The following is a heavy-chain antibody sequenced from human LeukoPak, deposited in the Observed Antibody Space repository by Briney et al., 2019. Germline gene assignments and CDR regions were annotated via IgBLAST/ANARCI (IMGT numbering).Heavy chain of an antibody. CDR2: IYYSGST. D-gene: IGHD2/OR15-2a*01. CDR1: GGSISSSSYY. Sequence: SETLSLTCTVSGGSISSSSYYWGWIRQPPGKGLEWIGSIYYSGSTYYNPSLKSRVTISVDTSKNQFSLKLSPVTAADTAVYYCARVFVEYWSSSQTIDYWGQGTLVTVSS. CDR3: ARVFVEYWSSSQTIDY. V-gene: IGHV4-39*07. J-gene: IGHJ4*02.